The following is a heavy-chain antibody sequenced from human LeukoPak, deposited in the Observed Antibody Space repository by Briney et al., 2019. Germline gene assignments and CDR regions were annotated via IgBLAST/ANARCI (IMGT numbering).Heavy chain of an antibody. CDR1: GYTLTELS. Sequence: ASVKVSCKVSGYTLTELSMHWVRQAPGKGLEWMGGFDPEDGETIYAQKFQGRVTMTEDTSTDTAYMELSSLRSEDTAVYYCATRWDCSGGSCKYYFDYWGQGALVTVSS. V-gene: IGHV1-24*01. CDR3: ATRWDCSGGSCKYYFDY. D-gene: IGHD2-15*01. J-gene: IGHJ4*02. CDR2: FDPEDGET.